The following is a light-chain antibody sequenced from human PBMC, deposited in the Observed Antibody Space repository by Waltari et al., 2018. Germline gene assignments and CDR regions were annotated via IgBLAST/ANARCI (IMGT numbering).Light chain of an antibody. CDR1: RSNIRTNL. J-gene: IGLJ3*02. CDR3: AAWDDSLDGWV. CDR2: NGK. V-gene: IGLV1-44*01. Sequence: QSVLTHPPSASGTPGHTVTIPCSASRSNIRTNLEHWYQQLPGTAPTLLIYNGKQRPSGVPDRFSGSKSGTSASLAIVGLQSEDEADYYCAAWDDSLDGWVFGGGTKLTVL.